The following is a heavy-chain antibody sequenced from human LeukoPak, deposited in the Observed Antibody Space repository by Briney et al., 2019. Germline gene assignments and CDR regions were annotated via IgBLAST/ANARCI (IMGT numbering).Heavy chain of an antibody. CDR1: GGTFSSYA. Sequence: SVKVSCKASGGTFSSYAISWVRQAPGQGLEWMGWISAYNGNTNYAQKLQGRVTMTTDTSTSTAYMELRSLRSDDTAVYYCARDSGAVVRSTWFDPWGQGTLVTVSS. CDR2: ISAYNGNT. J-gene: IGHJ5*02. D-gene: IGHD1-26*01. V-gene: IGHV1-18*01. CDR3: ARDSGAVVRSTWFDP.